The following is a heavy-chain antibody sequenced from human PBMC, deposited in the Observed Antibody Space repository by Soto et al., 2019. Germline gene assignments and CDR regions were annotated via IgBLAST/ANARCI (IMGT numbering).Heavy chain of an antibody. J-gene: IGHJ4*02. CDR2: ISAYNGNT. V-gene: IGHV1-18*01. Sequence: QVQLVQSGAEVKKPGASVKVSCKASGYTFTSYGISWVRQAPGQGLEWMGWISAYNGNTNYAQKLQGRVTMTTDTSTSTAYRELRSLRSDDTAVYYCARDRSGYSYGYGLDYWGQGTLVTVSS. D-gene: IGHD5-18*01. CDR1: GYTFTSYG. CDR3: ARDRSGYSYGYGLDY.